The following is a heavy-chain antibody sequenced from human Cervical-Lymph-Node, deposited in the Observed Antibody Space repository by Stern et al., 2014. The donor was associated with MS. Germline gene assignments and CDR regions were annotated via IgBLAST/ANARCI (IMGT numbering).Heavy chain of an antibody. D-gene: IGHD3-22*01. V-gene: IGHV1-8*01. J-gene: IGHJ5*02. CDR2: MNPNSGNT. CDR3: ARGPPTYDTTSNWFDP. CDR1: GYTFTSYD. Sequence: VHLVESGAEVKKPGASVKVSCKASGYTFTSYDINWVRQATGQGLEWMGWMNPNSGNTGYAQKFQGRVTMTRNTSISTAYMELSSLRSEDTAVYYCARGPPTYDTTSNWFDPWGQGTLVTVSS.